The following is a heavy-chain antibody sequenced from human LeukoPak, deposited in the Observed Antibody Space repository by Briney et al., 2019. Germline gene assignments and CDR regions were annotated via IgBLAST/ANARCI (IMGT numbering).Heavy chain of an antibody. Sequence: SVKVSCKASGGTFSSYAISWVRQAPGQGLEWMGGIIPIFGTANYAQKFQGRVTITADESTSTAYMELSSLRSEDTAVYYCARDYPDGGGGRYFDWLPVFWGQGTLVTVSS. V-gene: IGHV1-69*13. CDR1: GGTFSSYA. CDR3: ARDYPDGGGGRYFDWLPVF. J-gene: IGHJ4*02. CDR2: IIPIFGTA. D-gene: IGHD3-9*01.